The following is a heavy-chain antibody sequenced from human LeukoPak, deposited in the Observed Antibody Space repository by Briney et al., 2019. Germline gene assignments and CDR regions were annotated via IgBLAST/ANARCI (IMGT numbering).Heavy chain of an antibody. Sequence: SETLSLTCSVSGGSFSRYYWIWIRQPPGEGLEWIGYFYYSWISNYNPSRKIRVTISLDTSKNQCSLKLSSVSGADTCVYDCARLYSYDCSGRRCYGNSYYYYMDVWGKGTTVTVSS. J-gene: IGHJ6*03. CDR3: ARLYSYDCSGRRCYGNSYYYYMDV. CDR1: GGSFSRYY. CDR2: FYYSWIS. D-gene: IGHD2-15*01. V-gene: IGHV4-59*08.